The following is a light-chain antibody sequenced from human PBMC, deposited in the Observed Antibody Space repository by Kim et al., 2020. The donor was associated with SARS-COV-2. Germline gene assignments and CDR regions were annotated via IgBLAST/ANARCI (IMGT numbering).Light chain of an antibody. Sequence: EIVLTQSPATLSLSPGERATLSCRASQNVYNYLAWYQQKPGQAPRLLIYDTSNSATGIPARFSGSGSGTHFTLTISSLEPEDSAVYYCPQRSDWLTFGGGTQVDIK. CDR1: QNVYNY. CDR3: PQRSDWLT. V-gene: IGKV3-11*01. CDR2: DTS. J-gene: IGKJ4*01.